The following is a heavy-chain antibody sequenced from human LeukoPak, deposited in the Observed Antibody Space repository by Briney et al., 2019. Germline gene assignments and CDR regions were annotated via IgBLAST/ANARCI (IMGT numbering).Heavy chain of an antibody. CDR2: INPNSGGT. CDR1: GYTFTGYY. CDR3: ARVRGFWSGYYTGDYYYYYMDV. J-gene: IGHJ6*03. Sequence: EASVTVSFKASGYTFTGYYMHWVRQAPGQGLEGMGWINPNSGGTNYAQKFQGRVTMTRDTSISTAYMELSRLRSDDTAVYYCARVRGFWSGYYTGDYYYYYMDVWAKGTTVTVSS. D-gene: IGHD3-3*01. V-gene: IGHV1-2*02.